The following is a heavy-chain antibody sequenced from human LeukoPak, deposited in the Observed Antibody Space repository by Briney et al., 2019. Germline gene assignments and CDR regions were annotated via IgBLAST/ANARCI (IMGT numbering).Heavy chain of an antibody. CDR3: ARGAPLFDY. V-gene: IGHV4-59*01. J-gene: IGHJ4*02. CDR2: IYYSGST. CDR1: GGSISSYY. Sequence: PSETLSLTCTVSGGSISSYYWTWIRQPPGKGLEWIGYIYYSGSTNYNPSLKSRVTISVDTSKNQFSLKLSSVTAADTAVYYCARGAPLFDYWGQGTLVTVSS. D-gene: IGHD3-16*01.